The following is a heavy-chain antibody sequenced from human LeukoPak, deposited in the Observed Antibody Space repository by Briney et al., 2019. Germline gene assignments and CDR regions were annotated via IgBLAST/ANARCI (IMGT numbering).Heavy chain of an antibody. J-gene: IGHJ4*02. V-gene: IGHV3-21*01. CDR2: ISSRSVYI. D-gene: IGHD3-16*01. CDR3: ARDRSGSYPYYFDY. CDR1: GFTFSDYS. Sequence: KTGGSLRLSCAVSGFTFSDYSMNWVRQAPGKGLEWVSSISSRSVYIYYADSVRGRFTISRDNAKDSLYLQMDSLRAEDTAVYYCARDRSGSYPYYFDYWGQGGLVTVSS.